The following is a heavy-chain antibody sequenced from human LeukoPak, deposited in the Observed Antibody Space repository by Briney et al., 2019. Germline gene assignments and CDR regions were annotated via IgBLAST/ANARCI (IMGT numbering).Heavy chain of an antibody. V-gene: IGHV3-30-3*01. D-gene: IGHD3-10*01. CDR3: ARDAGSGRIYYYMDV. Sequence: GGSLRLSCAASGFTFSSYAMHWVRQAPGKGLEWVAVISYDGSNKYYADSVKGRFTISRDNSKNTLYLQMNSLRAEDTAVYYCARDAGSGRIYYYMDVWGKGTTVTVSS. CDR1: GFTFSSYA. CDR2: ISYDGSNK. J-gene: IGHJ6*03.